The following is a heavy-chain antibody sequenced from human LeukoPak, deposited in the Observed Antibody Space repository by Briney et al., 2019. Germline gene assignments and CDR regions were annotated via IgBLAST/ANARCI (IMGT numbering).Heavy chain of an antibody. D-gene: IGHD3-10*01. V-gene: IGHV3-23*01. J-gene: IGHJ3*01. CDR2: ISGSGGST. Sequence: GGSLRLSCAASGFTFSRYAMSWVRQAPGKGLEWVSTISGSGGSTYYADSMKGRFTISRDNSKNTLYLQMNSLRVDDTAVYYCAKDESRVRGVIRDAFDFWGQGTLLTVSS. CDR1: GFTFSRYA. CDR3: AKDESRVRGVIRDAFDF.